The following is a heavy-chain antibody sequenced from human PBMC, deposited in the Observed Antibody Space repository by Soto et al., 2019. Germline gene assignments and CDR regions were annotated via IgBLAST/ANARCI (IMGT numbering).Heavy chain of an antibody. CDR1: GDSISAYS. J-gene: IGHJ4*02. Sequence: QVQLQVSGPGLVKPSETLSLTCTVSGDSISAYSWSWVRQPPGKGLEWIGNIHYNGNTKYNPSLKSRVTMSLDTYKNQFSLRLISVTAADTAKYFCAREGNLGRWLQPLDFWGQGTLVTVSS. D-gene: IGHD5-12*01. V-gene: IGHV4-59*01. CDR3: AREGNLGRWLQPLDF. CDR2: IHYNGNT.